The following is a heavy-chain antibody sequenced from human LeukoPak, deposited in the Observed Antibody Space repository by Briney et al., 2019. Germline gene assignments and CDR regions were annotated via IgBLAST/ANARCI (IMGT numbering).Heavy chain of an antibody. CDR3: ARVVDHDYGDYYLDY. D-gene: IGHD4-17*01. CDR2: IYSGGST. J-gene: IGHJ4*02. V-gene: IGHV3-53*01. CDR1: GFSFSNYN. Sequence: PGGSLRLSCAASGFSFSNYNMSWVRQAPGKGLECISVIYSGGSTDYADSVKGRLTISRDNSKNTLYLQMNSLRAEDTAVYYCARVVDHDYGDYYLDYWGQGTLVTVSS.